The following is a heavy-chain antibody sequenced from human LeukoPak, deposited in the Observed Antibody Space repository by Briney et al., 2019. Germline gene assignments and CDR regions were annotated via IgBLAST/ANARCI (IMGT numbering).Heavy chain of an antibody. J-gene: IGHJ4*02. CDR2: IYYSGST. CDR3: ARVGYYYGSG. Sequence: SETLSLTCTVSGGSVSFGYYYWTWIRQPPGKGLEWIGHIYYSGSTNYNPSLKSRVSISVDTSKNQFSLNLSSVTAADTAVYYCARVGYYYGSGWGQGTLVTVSS. CDR1: GGSVSFGYYY. D-gene: IGHD3-10*01. V-gene: IGHV4-61*01.